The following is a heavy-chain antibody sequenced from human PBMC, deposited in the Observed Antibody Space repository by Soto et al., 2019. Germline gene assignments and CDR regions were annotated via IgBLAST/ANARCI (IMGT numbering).Heavy chain of an antibody. J-gene: IGHJ5*02. CDR3: ARVPHLGYCSSTSCYALGPYNWIDP. V-gene: IGHV1-8*01. CDR1: GYTFTSYD. CDR2: MNPNSGNT. D-gene: IGHD2-2*01. Sequence: ASVKVSCKASGYTFTSYDINWVRQATGQGLGWMGWMNPNSGNTGYAQKFQGRVTMTRNTSISTAYMELSSLRSEDTAVYYCARVPHLGYCSSTSCYALGPYNWIDPWGQGTLVTVSS.